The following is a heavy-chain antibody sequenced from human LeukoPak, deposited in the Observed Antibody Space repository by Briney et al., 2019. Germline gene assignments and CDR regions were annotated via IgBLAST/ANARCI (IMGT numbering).Heavy chain of an antibody. CDR1: GGSISSGSYY. CDR2: IYTSGST. CDR3: ARDTGEDFWSGLGIYAFDI. D-gene: IGHD3-3*01. J-gene: IGHJ3*02. V-gene: IGHV4-61*02. Sequence: PSQTLSLTCTVSGGSISSGSYYWSWIRQPAGKGLEWIGRIYTSGSTNYNPSLKSRVTISVDTSKNQFSLKLSSVTAADTAVYYCARDTGEDFWSGLGIYAFDIWGQGTMVTVSS.